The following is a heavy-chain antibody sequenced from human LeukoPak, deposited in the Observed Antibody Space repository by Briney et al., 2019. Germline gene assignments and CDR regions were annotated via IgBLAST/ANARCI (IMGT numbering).Heavy chain of an antibody. CDR1: GGSISSGGYY. D-gene: IGHD5-18*01. V-gene: IGHV4-31*03. CDR3: ARAQKEGYSYGYSERRKVFFDY. J-gene: IGHJ4*02. Sequence: SQTLSLTCTVSGGSISSGGYYWSWIRQHPGKGLEWIGYIYYSGSTYYNPSLKSRVTISVDTSKNQFSLKLSSATAADTAVYYCARAQKEGYSYGYSERRKVFFDYWGQGTLVTVSS. CDR2: IYYSGST.